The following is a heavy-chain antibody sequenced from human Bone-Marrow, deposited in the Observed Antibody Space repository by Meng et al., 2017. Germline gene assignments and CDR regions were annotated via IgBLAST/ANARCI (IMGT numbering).Heavy chain of an antibody. CDR2: ISYDGSNK. V-gene: IGHV3-30*01. J-gene: IGHJ6*02. CDR1: GFTFSSYA. CDR3: ARPPLRYFGWLLNQAINYYYYYGMDV. D-gene: IGHD3-9*01. Sequence: GESLKISCAASGFTFSSYAMHWVRQAPGKGLEWGAVISYDGSNKYYADSVKGRFTIARDNSKNTLYLQMNSLRAEDTAVYYCARPPLRYFGWLLNQAINYYYYYGMDVWGQGTTVTVSS.